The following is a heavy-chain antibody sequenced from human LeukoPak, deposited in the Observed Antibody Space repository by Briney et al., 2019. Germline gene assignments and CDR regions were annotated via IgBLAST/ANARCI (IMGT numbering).Heavy chain of an antibody. J-gene: IGHJ3*02. CDR2: ISGSGGST. V-gene: IGHV3-23*01. Sequence: GGSLRLSCAASGFTFSSYAMSWVRQAPGKGLEWVLAISGSGGSTYYADSVKGRFTISRDNSKNTLYLQMNSLRAEDTAVYYCAKDPIVVVPAAIDAFDIWGQGTMVTVSS. CDR1: GFTFSSYA. CDR3: AKDPIVVVPAAIDAFDI. D-gene: IGHD2-2*01.